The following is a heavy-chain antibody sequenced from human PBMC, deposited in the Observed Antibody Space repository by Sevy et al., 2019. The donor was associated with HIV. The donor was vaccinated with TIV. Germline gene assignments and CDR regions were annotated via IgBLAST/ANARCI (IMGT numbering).Heavy chain of an antibody. V-gene: IGHV3-43*01. D-gene: IGHD2-2*01. CDR1: GLNFNDYT. J-gene: IGHJ3*02. Sequence: GGSLRLSCAASGLNFNDYTMNWVRQAPGKGLEWVSFISWDGSSTYYADSVKGRFTISRENTKTSLFLQMNSLRTEDTAWYYCTKGGVSAGYAYDIWGQGTMVTVSS. CDR3: TKGGVSAGYAYDI. CDR2: ISWDGSST.